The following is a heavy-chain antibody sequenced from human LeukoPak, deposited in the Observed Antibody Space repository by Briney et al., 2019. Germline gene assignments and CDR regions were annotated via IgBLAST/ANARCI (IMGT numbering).Heavy chain of an antibody. Sequence: PSETLSLTCAVYGGSFSGYYWSWIRQPPGKGLEWIGEINHSGSTNYNPSLKSRVTISVDTSKNQFSLKLSSVTAADTAVYYCAAYYYDSSGDCVREYYFDYWGQGTLVTVSS. CDR3: AAYYYDSSGDCVREYYFDY. V-gene: IGHV4-34*01. CDR2: INHSGST. CDR1: GGSFSGYY. D-gene: IGHD3-22*01. J-gene: IGHJ4*02.